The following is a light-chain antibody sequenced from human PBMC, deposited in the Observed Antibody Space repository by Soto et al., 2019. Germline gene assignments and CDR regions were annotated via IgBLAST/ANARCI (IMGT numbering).Light chain of an antibody. CDR2: GAS. CDR3: QQYGSSPPLT. V-gene: IGKV3-20*01. J-gene: IGKJ4*01. Sequence: EIVLTQSPGTLSLSPGERATLSCRASQSVGINYLAWYQQKPGQAPRLLIYGASSRATGLPDRFSGSGSGTDFTLTISRLEPEDFAIYCCQQYGSSPPLTFGGGTKVEIK. CDR1: QSVGINY.